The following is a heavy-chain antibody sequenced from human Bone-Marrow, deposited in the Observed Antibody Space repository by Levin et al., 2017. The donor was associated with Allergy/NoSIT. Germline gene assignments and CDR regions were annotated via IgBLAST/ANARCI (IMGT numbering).Heavy chain of an antibody. CDR1: GVSVSYNY. Sequence: SCAGSGVSVSYNYMNWVRQAPGKGLQWVSVIYSGGGTYFADAVKGRFAISRDNSKNTIFLQMNNLRPDDSAVYYCATPKDTPNAFDIWGQGTTVTVSS. V-gene: IGHV3-66*02. CDR2: IYSGGGT. CDR3: ATPKDTPNAFDI. J-gene: IGHJ3*02. D-gene: IGHD5-18*01.